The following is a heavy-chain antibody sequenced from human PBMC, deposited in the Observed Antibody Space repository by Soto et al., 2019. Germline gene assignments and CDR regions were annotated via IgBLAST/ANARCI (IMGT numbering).Heavy chain of an antibody. J-gene: IGHJ3*02. CDR1: GGTFSSYA. D-gene: IGHD3-22*01. V-gene: IGHV1-69*13. CDR2: IIPIFGTA. CDR3: ARVTMIVVVITKGAFDI. Sequence: SVKVSCKASGGTFSSYAISWVRQAPGQGLEWMGGIIPIFGTANYAQKFQGRVTITADESTSTAYMELSSLRSEDTAVYYCARVTMIVVVITKGAFDIWGQGTMVTVSS.